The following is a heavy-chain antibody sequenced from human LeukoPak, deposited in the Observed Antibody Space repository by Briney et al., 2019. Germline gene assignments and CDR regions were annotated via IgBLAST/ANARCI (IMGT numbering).Heavy chain of an antibody. J-gene: IGHJ4*02. V-gene: IGHV2-70*04. CDR2: IDWDDDK. D-gene: IGHD3-22*01. CDR1: GFSLNTTGVR. CDR3: ARIAPSYYYDSSAPLDY. Sequence: SGPTLVKPTQTLTLTCTFSGFSLNTTGVRMGWIRQPPGKALEWLARIDWDDDKFYSTSLKPRLTISKDSSRNQVVLTMTNMDPVDTATYYCARIAPSYYYDSSAPLDYWGQGTLVTVSS.